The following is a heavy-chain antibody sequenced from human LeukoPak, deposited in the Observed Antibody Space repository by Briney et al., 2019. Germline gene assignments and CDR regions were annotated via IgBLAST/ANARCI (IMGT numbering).Heavy chain of an antibody. CDR3: ARDSRGKVVAATDFDY. CDR2: IRYDGSNK. J-gene: IGHJ4*02. CDR1: GSPFSSYG. D-gene: IGHD2-15*01. V-gene: IGHV3-30*02. Sequence: GSPGLSCAASGSPFSSYGMHWVRQAPGKGLEGGAFIRYDGSNKYYADSVKGRFTISRDNSKNTLYLQMNSLRAEDTAVYYCARDSRGKVVAATDFDYWGQGTLVTVSS.